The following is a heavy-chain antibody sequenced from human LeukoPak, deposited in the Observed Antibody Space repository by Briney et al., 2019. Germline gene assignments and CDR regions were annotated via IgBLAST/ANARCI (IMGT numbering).Heavy chain of an antibody. CDR2: MYLSGTT. Sequence: PSETLSLTCTVSGGSISSYYWSWIRQPPGKGLEWIGEMYLSGTTHSNPSVKSRVTISIDKSKNQFFLNLSSVTAADTAVYYCAGLVGRYSSGLYYYYFDYWGQGTLVTVSS. J-gene: IGHJ4*02. CDR1: GGSISSYY. V-gene: IGHV4-59*12. D-gene: IGHD3-22*01. CDR3: AGLVGRYSSGLYYYYFDY.